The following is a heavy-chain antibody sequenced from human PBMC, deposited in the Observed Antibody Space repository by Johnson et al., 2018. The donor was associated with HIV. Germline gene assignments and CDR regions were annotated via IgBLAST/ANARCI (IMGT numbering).Heavy chain of an antibody. CDR2: ISGSGGST. CDR3: ARALRVVVVAATFDAFDI. D-gene: IGHD2-15*01. V-gene: IGHV3-23*04. Sequence: QLVESGGGLVQPGGSLRLSCAASGFTFSSYAMSWVRQAPGKGLEWVSAISGSGGSTYYADSVKGRFTISRDSSKNTLYLQMNSLRAEDTALYYCARALRVVVVAATFDAFDIWGQGTMVTVSS. CDR1: GFTFSSYA. J-gene: IGHJ3*02.